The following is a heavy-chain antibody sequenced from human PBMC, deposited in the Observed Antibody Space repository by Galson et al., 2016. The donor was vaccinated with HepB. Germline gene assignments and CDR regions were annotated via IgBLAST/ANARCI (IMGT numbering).Heavy chain of an antibody. Sequence: SVKVSCKASGYSFTNYAIHWVRQAPGQRLEWMGWMNPGHGNTNYSQKFQGRVTITRDTSATPDYMELSSLGPEDTAVYYCARDPGGSSTRFDSWGQGTLVTVSS. CDR3: ARDPGGSSTRFDS. J-gene: IGHJ4*02. V-gene: IGHV1-3*01. D-gene: IGHD1-26*01. CDR1: GYSFTNYA. CDR2: MNPGHGNT.